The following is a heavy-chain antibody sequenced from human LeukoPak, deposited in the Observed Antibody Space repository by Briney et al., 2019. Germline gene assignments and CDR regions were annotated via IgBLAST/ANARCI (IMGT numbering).Heavy chain of an antibody. J-gene: IGHJ4*02. D-gene: IGHD5-18*01. V-gene: IGHV3-30-3*01. CDR2: ISYDGSNK. Sequence: GRSLRLSCAASGFTFSSYAMHWVRQAPGKGLEWVAVISYDGSNKYYADSVKGRFTISRDNSKNTLYLQMNSLRAEDTAVYYCARGGRWIQLWLDYWGRGTLVTVSS. CDR1: GFTFSSYA. CDR3: ARGGRWIQLWLDY.